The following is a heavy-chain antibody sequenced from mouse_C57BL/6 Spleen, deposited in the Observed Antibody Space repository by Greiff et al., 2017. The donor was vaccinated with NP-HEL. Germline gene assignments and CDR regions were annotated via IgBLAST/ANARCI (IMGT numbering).Heavy chain of an antibody. J-gene: IGHJ2*01. V-gene: IGHV1-26*01. D-gene: IGHD2-5*01. CDR2: INPNNGGT. CDR3: ASYYSISFDY. CDR1: GYTFTDYY. Sequence: VQLQQSGPELVKPGASVKISCKASGYTFTDYYMNWVKQSHGKSLEWIGDINPNNGGTSYNQKFKGKATLTVDKSSSTAYMELRSLTSEDSAVYYCASYYSISFDYWGQGTTLTVSS.